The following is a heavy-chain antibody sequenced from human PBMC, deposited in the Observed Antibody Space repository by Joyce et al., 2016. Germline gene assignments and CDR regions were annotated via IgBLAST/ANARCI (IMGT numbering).Heavy chain of an antibody. V-gene: IGHV3-21*02. D-gene: IGHD3-22*01. CDR3: ARGGIVYDYSMDL. CDR2: YSSDSTYI. Sequence: EVQLVESGGGLVKPGGSLRISCAASGFPFSTSSMSWFRRAPWKGVGWVSAYSSDSTYIFYADSVKGRCTVSRDNAKNSLYLQMNSLRAEDTAVFFCARGGIVYDYSMDLWGQGTTVTVSS. CDR1: GFPFSTSS. J-gene: IGHJ6*02.